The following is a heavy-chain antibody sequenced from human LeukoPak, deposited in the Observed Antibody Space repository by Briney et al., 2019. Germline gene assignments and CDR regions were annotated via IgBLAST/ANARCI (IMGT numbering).Heavy chain of an antibody. J-gene: IGHJ3*02. CDR2: IYYSGST. CDR3: ASFPLTYYDFWSGPDAFDI. V-gene: IGHV4-59*01. CDR1: GGSNSSYY. D-gene: IGHD3-3*01. Sequence: SETLSLTCTVSGGSNSSYYWSWIRQPPGKGLEWIGYIYYSGSTNYNPSLKSRVTISVDTSKNQFSLKLSSVTAADTAVYYCASFPLTYYDFWSGPDAFDIWGQGTMVTVS.